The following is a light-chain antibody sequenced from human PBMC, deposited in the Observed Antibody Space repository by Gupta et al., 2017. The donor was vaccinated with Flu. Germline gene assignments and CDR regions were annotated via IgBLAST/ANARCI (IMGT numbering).Light chain of an antibody. V-gene: IGLV2-8*01. J-gene: IGLJ2*01. CDR1: SRDGGGYYY. CDR2: DGN. CDR3: SAYEGSKNFVV. Sequence: TIPCSGSSRDGGGYYYGSCYQQQPGKAPQLMMYDGNKRPSGVPDRFSGSKSGNTASLTVYGRQAEDGAEYYCSAYEGSKNFVVFGGGTKLTVL.